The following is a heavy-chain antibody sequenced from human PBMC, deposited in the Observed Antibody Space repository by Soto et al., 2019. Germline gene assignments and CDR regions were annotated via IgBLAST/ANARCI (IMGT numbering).Heavy chain of an antibody. Sequence: SETLSLTCAVSGVSISSSYWWSWVRQPPGKGLEWIGEISHSGSTVYNPSLKSRLTISVDKSKKQISLILTSVAAADTAVYYCARSPLATYYFDHWGQGTAVTVSS. V-gene: IGHV4-4*02. CDR1: GVSISSSYW. CDR2: ISHSGST. CDR3: ARSPLATYYFDH. J-gene: IGHJ4*01.